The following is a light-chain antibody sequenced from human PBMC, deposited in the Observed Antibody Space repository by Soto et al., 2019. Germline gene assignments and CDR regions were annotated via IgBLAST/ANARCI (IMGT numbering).Light chain of an antibody. CDR1: QSIISY. Sequence: DIQMTQSPSSLSASVGDRVTITCRASQSIISYLNWYQQKPGKAPKLLIYAASSLQSGVPSRFSGSGSGTDFTLPISSLQPEDFATYYCQQSYSTLWTFGQGTKVEIK. J-gene: IGKJ1*01. CDR3: QQSYSTLWT. V-gene: IGKV1-39*01. CDR2: AAS.